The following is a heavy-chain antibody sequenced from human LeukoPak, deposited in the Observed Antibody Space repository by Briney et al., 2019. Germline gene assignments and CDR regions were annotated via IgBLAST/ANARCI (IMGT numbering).Heavy chain of an antibody. J-gene: IGHJ6*03. CDR1: GYTFTSYA. Sequence: ASVKVSCKASGYTFTSYAMNWVRQAPGQGLEWMGWINPHSGGTNYAQKFQGGVTMTRDTSISTAYMELSRLRSDDTALYYCARGSSVAVLIHSYFYMDVWDKGTTVTVSS. CDR3: ARGSSVAVLIHSYFYMDV. CDR2: INPHSGGT. D-gene: IGHD6-19*01. V-gene: IGHV1-2*02.